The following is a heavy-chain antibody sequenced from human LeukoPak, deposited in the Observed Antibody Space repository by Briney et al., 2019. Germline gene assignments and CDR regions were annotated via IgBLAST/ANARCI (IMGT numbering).Heavy chain of an antibody. CDR1: GGSISSYY. J-gene: IGHJ4*02. Sequence: PSETLSLTCTVSGGSISSYYWSWIRQPPGKGLEWIGYIYYSGSTNYNPSLKSRVTISVDTSKNQFSLRLSSVTAADTAVYYCARGEYQLLTFDYWGQGTLVTVSS. V-gene: IGHV4-59*12. CDR2: IYYSGST. CDR3: ARGEYQLLTFDY. D-gene: IGHD2-2*01.